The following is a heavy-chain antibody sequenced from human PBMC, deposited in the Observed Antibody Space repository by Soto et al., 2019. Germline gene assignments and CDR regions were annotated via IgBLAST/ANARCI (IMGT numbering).Heavy chain of an antibody. D-gene: IGHD2-8*01. CDR2: IYYSGST. Sequence: SETLSLTCTVSGGSISSYYWSWIRQPPGKGLEWIGYIYYSGSTNYNPSLKSRVTISVDTSKNQFSLKLSSVTAADTAVYYCARVPVYADYYYYMDVWGKGTTVTVSS. CDR3: ARVPVYADYYYYMDV. CDR1: GGSISSYY. V-gene: IGHV4-59*01. J-gene: IGHJ6*03.